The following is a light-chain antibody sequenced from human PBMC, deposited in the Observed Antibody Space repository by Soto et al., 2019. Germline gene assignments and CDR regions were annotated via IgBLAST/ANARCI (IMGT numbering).Light chain of an antibody. Sequence: QLVLTQPPSVSGAPGQRVTISCTGSSSNIGAGYDVHWYQQLPGTAPKLLIYGNTNRPSGVPDRFSGSKSGTSASLAITGLQAEDEADYYCQSYDSSLNYWVFGGGTKVTVL. CDR2: GNT. V-gene: IGLV1-40*01. CDR1: SSNIGAGYD. J-gene: IGLJ3*02. CDR3: QSYDSSLNYWV.